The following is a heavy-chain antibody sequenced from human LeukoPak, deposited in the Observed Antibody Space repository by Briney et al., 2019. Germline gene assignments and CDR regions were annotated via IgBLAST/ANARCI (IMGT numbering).Heavy chain of an antibody. CDR3: ASPEMARDGTYAMDV. D-gene: IGHD5-24*01. CDR2: IKYDGSTS. V-gene: IGHV3-74*01. CDR1: GFTFTTYW. Sequence: GGSLRLSCEASGFTFTTYWIHWVRQGPGKGLVWVSRIKYDGSTSNYADSVKGRFTISRDNSKNTLYLQMNSLRAEDTAVYYCASPEMARDGTYAMDVWGQGTTVTVSS. J-gene: IGHJ6*02.